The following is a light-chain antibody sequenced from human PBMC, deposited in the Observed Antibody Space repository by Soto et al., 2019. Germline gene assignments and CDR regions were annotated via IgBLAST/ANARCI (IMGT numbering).Light chain of an antibody. CDR2: GAS. J-gene: IGKJ1*01. Sequence: EIVLTQSPGTLSLSPGERATLSCRASQSVSSFLAWYQQKPGQAPVLLIYGASNRATGIPDRFSGSGSGTDFTLTISRLEPEDFAVYYCQQYGSSGTFGQGTKVDIK. CDR3: QQYGSSGT. V-gene: IGKV3-20*01. CDR1: QSVSSF.